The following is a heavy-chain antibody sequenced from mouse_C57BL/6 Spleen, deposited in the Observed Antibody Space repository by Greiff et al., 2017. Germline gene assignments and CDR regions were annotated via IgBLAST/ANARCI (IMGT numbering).Heavy chain of an antibody. Sequence: VMLVESGPGLVAPSQSLSITCTVSGFSLTSYAISWVRQPPGKGLEWLGVIWTGGGTNYNSALKSRLSISKDNSKSQVFLKMNSLHTDDTARYYCARTGYGSSYDWYFDVWGTGTTVTVSS. CDR2: IWTGGGT. CDR1: GFSLTSYA. D-gene: IGHD1-1*01. J-gene: IGHJ1*03. CDR3: ARTGYGSSYDWYFDV. V-gene: IGHV2-9-1*01.